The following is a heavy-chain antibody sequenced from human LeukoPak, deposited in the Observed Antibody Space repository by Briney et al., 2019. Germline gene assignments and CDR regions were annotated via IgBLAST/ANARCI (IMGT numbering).Heavy chain of an antibody. CDR2: IYYSGST. D-gene: IGHD6-13*01. CDR3: ARDRAADTLGFDY. V-gene: IGHV4-31*03. Sequence: PSQTLSLTCTVSGGSISSGGYYWSWIRQHPGKGLEWIGYIYYSGSTYYNPSLKSRVTISVDTSKNQFSLKLSSVTAADTAVYYCARDRAADTLGFDYWGQGTLVTVSS. CDR1: GGSISSGGYY. J-gene: IGHJ4*02.